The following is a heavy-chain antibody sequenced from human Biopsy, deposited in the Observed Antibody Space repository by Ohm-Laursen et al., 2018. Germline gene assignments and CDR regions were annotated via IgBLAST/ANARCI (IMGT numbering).Heavy chain of an antibody. Sequence: SLRLSCAASGFTFSRHGMHWVRQAPGKGLAWVAVIWSGGNNKYYADSVKGRFTISRDTSRNTLYMQMNSLRVEDTALYYCARDAEEFDSSGPRFDYWGQGTLVTVSS. CDR2: IWSGGNNK. V-gene: IGHV3-33*01. CDR1: GFTFSRHG. J-gene: IGHJ4*02. D-gene: IGHD3-22*01. CDR3: ARDAEEFDSSGPRFDY.